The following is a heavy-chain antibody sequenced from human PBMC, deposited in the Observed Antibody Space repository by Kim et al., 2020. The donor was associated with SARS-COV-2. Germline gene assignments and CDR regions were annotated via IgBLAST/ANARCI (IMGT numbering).Heavy chain of an antibody. J-gene: IGHJ4*02. CDR3: VKARAQRPAAGPTG. V-gene: IGHV3-64D*09. D-gene: IGHD6-13*01. Sequence: ADSVKGRFNISRDNSKNTLYPQMSSLSAEDTAVYSCVKARAQRPAAGPTGWGQGTLVTVSS.